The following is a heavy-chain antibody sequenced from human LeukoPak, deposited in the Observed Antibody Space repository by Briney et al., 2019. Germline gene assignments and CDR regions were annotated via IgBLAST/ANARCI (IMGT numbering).Heavy chain of an antibody. CDR2: INHSGST. J-gene: IGHJ5*02. V-gene: IGHV4-34*01. CDR1: GGSFSGYY. CDR3: ARGRIMIMFGGVIVANWFDP. D-gene: IGHD3-16*02. Sequence: SEILSLTCAVYGGSFSGYYWSWIRQPPGKGLEWIGEINHSGSTNYNPSLKSRVTISVDTSKNQFSLKLSSVTAADTAVYYCARGRIMIMFGGVIVANWFDPWGQGTLVTVSS.